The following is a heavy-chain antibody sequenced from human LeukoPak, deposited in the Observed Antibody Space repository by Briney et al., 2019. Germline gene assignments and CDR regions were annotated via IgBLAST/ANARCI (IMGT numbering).Heavy chain of an antibody. V-gene: IGHV4-59*08. J-gene: IGHJ4*02. CDR1: GGSISSYY. CDR2: IYYSGST. D-gene: IGHD4-11*01. CDR3: ARHLSGYSNYLLFDY. Sequence: SETLSLTCTVSGGSISSYYWSWIRQPPGKGLEWIGYIYYSGSTNYNPSLKSRVTISVDTSKNQFSLKLSSVTAADTAVYYCARHLSGYSNYLLFDYWGQGTLVTVSA.